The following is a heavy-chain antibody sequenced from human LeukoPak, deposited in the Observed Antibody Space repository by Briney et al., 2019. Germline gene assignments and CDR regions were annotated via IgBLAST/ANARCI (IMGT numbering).Heavy chain of an antibody. Sequence: PSETLSLTCAVSGGSISIYYWSWIRQPPGKGLEWIGYIYDSGNTNYNPSLKSRVTISLDTSRQQFSLKLTAVSAADTAVYYCARVSAAGALDYWGQGTLVTVSS. D-gene: IGHD6-13*01. CDR2: IYDSGNT. J-gene: IGHJ4*02. CDR1: GGSISIYY. CDR3: ARVSAAGALDY. V-gene: IGHV4-59*01.